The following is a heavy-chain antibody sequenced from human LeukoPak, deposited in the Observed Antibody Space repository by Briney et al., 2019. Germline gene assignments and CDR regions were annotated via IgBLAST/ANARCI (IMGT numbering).Heavy chain of an antibody. J-gene: IGHJ4*02. D-gene: IGHD3-9*01. CDR1: GFTFSSYW. V-gene: IGHV3-7*03. Sequence: PGGSLRLSCAASGFTFSSYWMSWVRQAPGKGLEWVANIKQDGSEKYYVDSVKGRFTISRDNAKNSLYLQMNSLRAEDTAVYYCARNLDWLYQILDYWGQGTLVTVSS. CDR2: IKQDGSEK. CDR3: ARNLDWLYQILDY.